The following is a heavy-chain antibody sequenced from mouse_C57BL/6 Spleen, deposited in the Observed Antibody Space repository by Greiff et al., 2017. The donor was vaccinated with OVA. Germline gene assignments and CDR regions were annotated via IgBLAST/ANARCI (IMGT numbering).Heavy chain of an antibody. CDR2: INYDGSST. J-gene: IGHJ1*03. D-gene: IGHD1-1*01. CDR1: GFTFSDYY. Sequence: EVKVVESEGGLVQPGSSMKLSCTASGFTFSDYYMAWVRQVPEKGLEWVANINYDGSSTYYLDSLKSRFIISRDNAKNILYLQMSCLKSEDTATYYCARVSSPYWYFDVWGTGTTVTVSS. CDR3: ARVSSPYWYFDV. V-gene: IGHV5-16*01.